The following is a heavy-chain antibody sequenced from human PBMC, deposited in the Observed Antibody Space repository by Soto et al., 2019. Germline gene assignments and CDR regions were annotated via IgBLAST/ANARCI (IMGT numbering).Heavy chain of an antibody. V-gene: IGHV4-30-4*01. CDR3: ARGPSGDKVDY. Sequence: QVQLQESGPGVVEPSQTLSLTCTVSGGSINNNGYFWSWIHQPPGSGLEWIGHIYNSGSTYSNPPLKSRLTISVDTSKNQFSLKLSSVTAADTAVYYCARGPSGDKVDYWGQGTLVTVSS. D-gene: IGHD1-26*01. J-gene: IGHJ4*02. CDR2: IYNSGST. CDR1: GGSINNNGYF.